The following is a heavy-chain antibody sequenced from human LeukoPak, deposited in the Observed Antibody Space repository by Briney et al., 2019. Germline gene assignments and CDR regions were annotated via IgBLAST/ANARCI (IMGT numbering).Heavy chain of an antibody. CDR1: GFTFRSYS. Sequence: GGSLRLSCAASGFTFRSYSMNWVRQAPGKGLEWVSAIDPSSTYIYYADSVKCRFTISRDNAENSLYLQMNSLRVEDTAVYYCARAPTVLVGYCSSSSCQADYWGQETLVTVSS. CDR3: ARAPTVLVGYCSSSSCQADY. CDR2: IDPSSTYI. V-gene: IGHV3-21*01. D-gene: IGHD2-2*01. J-gene: IGHJ4*02.